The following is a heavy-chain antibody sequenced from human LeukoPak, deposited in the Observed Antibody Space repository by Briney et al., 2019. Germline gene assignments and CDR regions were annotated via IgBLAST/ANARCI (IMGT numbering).Heavy chain of an antibody. D-gene: IGHD2-15*01. V-gene: IGHV3-74*01. CDR1: GFSFSDYW. CDR2: IKSDGTTT. CDR3: ARYCSDGRCHSDRFDY. Sequence: GGSLRLSCAASGFSFSDYWMHWVRQAPGKGLVWVSRIKSDGTTTYYAASVRGRFTISRTNAKNWPYQQMNSPAADTTAVYYCARYCSDGRCHSDRFDYWGQGALVTVSS. J-gene: IGHJ4*02.